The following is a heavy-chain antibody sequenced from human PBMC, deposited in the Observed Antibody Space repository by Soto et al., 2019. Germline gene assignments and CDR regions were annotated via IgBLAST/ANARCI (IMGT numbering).Heavy chain of an antibody. CDR1: GGSISSYY. Sequence: SETLSLTCTVSGGSISSYYWSWIRQPPGKGLEWIGYIYYSGSTNYNPSLKSRVTISVDTSKNQFSLKLSSVTAADTAVYYCARENLLWFGELLRADWFDPWGQGTLVTVSS. CDR3: ARENLLWFGELLRADWFDP. J-gene: IGHJ5*02. CDR2: IYYSGST. V-gene: IGHV4-59*01. D-gene: IGHD3-10*01.